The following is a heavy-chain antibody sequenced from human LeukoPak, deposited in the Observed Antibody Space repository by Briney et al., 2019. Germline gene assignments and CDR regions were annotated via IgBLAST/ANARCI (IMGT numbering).Heavy chain of an antibody. CDR1: GFTFSSYA. V-gene: IGHV3-21*01. D-gene: IGHD2-15*01. CDR2: ISSSSYT. CDR3: ARDDCSGGSCSSVDY. J-gene: IGHJ4*02. Sequence: GGSLRLSCAASGFTFSSYAMSWVRQAPGKGLEWVSSISSSSYTYYADSVKGRFTISRDNAKNSLYLQMNSLRAEDTAVYYCARDDCSGGSCSSVDYWGQGTLVTVSS.